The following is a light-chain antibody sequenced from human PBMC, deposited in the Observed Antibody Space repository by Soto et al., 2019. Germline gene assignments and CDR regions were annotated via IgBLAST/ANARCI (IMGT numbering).Light chain of an antibody. CDR3: TSYTTSTTWV. J-gene: IGLJ2*01. Sequence: QSALTQPASVSGSPGQSITIPSTGTSSDVGAYNYVSWYQHCPGKAPKLVIYEVSYRPSGVSDRFSASKSGNTASLTISGLQAEDEADYYCTSYTTSTTWVFGGGTKLTVL. CDR1: SSDVGAYNY. CDR2: EVS. V-gene: IGLV2-14*01.